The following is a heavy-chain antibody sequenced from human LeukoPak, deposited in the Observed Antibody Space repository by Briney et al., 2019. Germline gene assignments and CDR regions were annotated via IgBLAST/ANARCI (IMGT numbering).Heavy chain of an antibody. D-gene: IGHD4-17*01. CDR1: GYTSTGYY. V-gene: IGHV1-2*02. CDR3: ARGKTTVTTRYYYGMDV. Sequence: ASVKVSCKASGYTSTGYYMHWVRQAPGQGLEWMGWINPNSGGTNYAQKFQGRVTMTRDTSISTAYMELSRLRSDDTAVYYCARGKTTVTTRYYYGMDVWGQGTTVTVSS. J-gene: IGHJ6*02. CDR2: INPNSGGT.